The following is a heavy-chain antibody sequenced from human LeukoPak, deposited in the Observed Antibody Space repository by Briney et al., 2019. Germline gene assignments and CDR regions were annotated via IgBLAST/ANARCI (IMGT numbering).Heavy chain of an antibody. CDR3: ARGSPDVTHYYYYGMDV. CDR1: GFTFSSYA. J-gene: IGHJ6*02. CDR2: ISYDGSNK. Sequence: GRSLRLSRAASGFTFSSYAMHWVRQAPGKGLEWVAVISYDGSNKYYADSVKGRFTISRDNSKNTLYLQMNSLRAEDTAVYYCARGSPDVTHYYYYGMDVWGQGTTVTVSS. D-gene: IGHD1-14*01. V-gene: IGHV3-30-3*01.